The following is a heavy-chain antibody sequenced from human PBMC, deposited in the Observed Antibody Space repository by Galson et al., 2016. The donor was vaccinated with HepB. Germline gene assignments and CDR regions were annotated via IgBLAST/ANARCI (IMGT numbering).Heavy chain of an antibody. J-gene: IGHJ4*02. CDR2: IESYSKII. CDR3: ARDGPNYNYDF. V-gene: IGHV3-48*04. D-gene: IGHD5-24*01. CDR1: GFTFKKYG. Sequence: SLRLSCAASGFTFKKYGFNWVRLTPGKGLEWLSYIESYSKIIRYTDSVRGRFTVSRGNAKNSVYLQLSGLRVEDTAIYYCARDGPNYNYDFGGQGTLVTVFS.